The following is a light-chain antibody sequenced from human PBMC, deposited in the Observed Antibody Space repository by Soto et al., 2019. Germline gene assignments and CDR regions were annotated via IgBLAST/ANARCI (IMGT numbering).Light chain of an antibody. CDR2: GAS. Sequence: IVLTQSPGTLSLSPGERATLSCRASQSISSNYVAWYQQKPGQAPRLLIYGASSRAAGISDRFRGSGSGTDFTLTISRLEPGDFAVYYCQQYASSSWTFGQGTKVDI. J-gene: IGKJ1*01. V-gene: IGKV3-20*01. CDR1: QSISSNY. CDR3: QQYASSSWT.